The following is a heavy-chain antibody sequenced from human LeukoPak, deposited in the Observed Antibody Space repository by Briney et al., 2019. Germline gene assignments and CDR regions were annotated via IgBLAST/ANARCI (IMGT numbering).Heavy chain of an antibody. J-gene: IGHJ5*02. CDR1: GFTYSNYA. Sequence: TGGSLRLSCAASGFTYSNYAIHWVRQAPGKGLEWVAGISYDGSDKYYADSVKGRFTLSRDNSKNTLYLQMNSLRPDDTAVYYCARSSLQWLTTNNYFDPWGQGTLVTVSS. CDR2: ISYDGSDK. D-gene: IGHD6-19*01. CDR3: ARSSLQWLTTNNYFDP. V-gene: IGHV3-30*03.